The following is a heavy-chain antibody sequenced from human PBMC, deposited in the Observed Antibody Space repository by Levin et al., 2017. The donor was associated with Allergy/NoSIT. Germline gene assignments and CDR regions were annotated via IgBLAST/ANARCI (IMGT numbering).Heavy chain of an antibody. Sequence: LSLTCAASGFTFSSYGMHWVRQAPGKGLEWVAVIWYDGSNKYYADSVKGRFTISRDNSKNTLYLQMNSLRAEDTAVYYCARDKGYDWGSLNYWGQGTLVTVSS. CDR1: GFTFSSYG. D-gene: IGHD3-16*01. CDR2: IWYDGSNK. CDR3: ARDKGYDWGSLNY. V-gene: IGHV3-33*01. J-gene: IGHJ4*02.